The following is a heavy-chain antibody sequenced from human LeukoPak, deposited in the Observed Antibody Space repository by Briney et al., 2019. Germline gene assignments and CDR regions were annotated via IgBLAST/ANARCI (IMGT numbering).Heavy chain of an antibody. J-gene: IGHJ6*03. CDR1: GYTFTSYS. V-gene: IGHV1-3*01. D-gene: IGHD6-13*01. Sequence: ASVKVSCKASGYTFTSYSIHWVRQAPGQRLAWMGWINAGNGNTKYSQEFQGRVTITRDTSASTAHMELRSLRSDDTAVYYCARDGLSWGDYYYYYYMDVWGKGTTVTVSS. CDR3: ARDGLSWGDYYYYYYMDV. CDR2: INAGNGNT.